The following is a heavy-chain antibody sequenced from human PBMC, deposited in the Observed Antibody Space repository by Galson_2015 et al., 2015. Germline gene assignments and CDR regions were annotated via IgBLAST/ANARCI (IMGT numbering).Heavy chain of an antibody. V-gene: IGHV4-34*01. Sequence: FSGYYRRWFRQPPGQGLERVGELTSSGGPYYNPSLKSRVTLSLDTSRNHFSLKLASVTAADTAVYYCARQYSSNCRIPEYFQAWGQGTLVAVSS. CDR2: LTSSGGP. CDR1: FSGYY. D-gene: IGHD6-13*01. J-gene: IGHJ1*01. CDR3: ARQYSSNCRIPEYFQA.